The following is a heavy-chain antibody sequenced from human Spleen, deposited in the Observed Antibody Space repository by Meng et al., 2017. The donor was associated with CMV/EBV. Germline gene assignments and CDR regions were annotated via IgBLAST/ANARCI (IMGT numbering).Heavy chain of an antibody. V-gene: IGHV5-51*04. CDR2: IYLGDFET. J-gene: IGHJ3*02. Sequence: GGSLRLSCKASGYRFTNNWIGWVRQMPGKGLEWMGIIYLGDFETRYSPSFQGQVTISADKPSSTVFLQWSSLKASDTAVYFCANRYCGNTSCVLYAFDIWGHGTMVTVSS. D-gene: IGHD2-2*01. CDR3: ANRYCGNTSCVLYAFDI. CDR1: GYRFTNNW.